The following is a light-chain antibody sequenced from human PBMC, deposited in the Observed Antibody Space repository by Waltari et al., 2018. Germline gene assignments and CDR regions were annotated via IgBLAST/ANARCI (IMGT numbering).Light chain of an antibody. J-gene: IGLJ1*01. CDR2: DVS. CDR3: ISYTTISTWV. CDR1: SSDVGGYNF. Sequence: QSALTQPASVSGSPGQSITISCTGTSSDVGGYNFVSWYQQHPDKAPKLIIYDVSERPSGFSNRFSGSKSVNTASLTIFGLQAEDEADYYCISYTTISTWVFGTGTKVTVL. V-gene: IGLV2-14*03.